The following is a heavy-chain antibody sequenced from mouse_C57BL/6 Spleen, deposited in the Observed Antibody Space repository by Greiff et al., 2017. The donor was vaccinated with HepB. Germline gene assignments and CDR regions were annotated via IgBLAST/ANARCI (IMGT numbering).Heavy chain of an antibody. CDR3: ARQEDYYYFDY. V-gene: IGHV5-17*01. Sequence: EVQVVESGGGLVKPGGSLKLSCAASGFTFSDYGMHWVRQAPEKGLEWVAYISSGSSTIYYADTVKGRFTISRDNAKNTLFLQMTSLRSEDTAMYYCARQEDYYYFDYWGQGTTLTVSS. D-gene: IGHD1-1*01. CDR1: GFTFSDYG. J-gene: IGHJ2*01. CDR2: ISSGSSTI.